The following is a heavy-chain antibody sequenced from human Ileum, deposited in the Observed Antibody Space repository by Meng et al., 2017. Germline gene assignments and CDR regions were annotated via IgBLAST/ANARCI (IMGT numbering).Heavy chain of an antibody. CDR3: ARGLPAGYIP. CDR2: IYNSGST. J-gene: IGHJ4*02. CDR1: GGSMSSFY. Sequence: GSLRLSCTVLGGSMSSFYWSWIRQPPGKGLEWIGYIYNSGSTNYNPSLESRVTISVDTSRNQFSLRLRSVSDADTAVYYCARGLPAGYIPWGQGTLVTVSS. V-gene: IGHV4-59*01. D-gene: IGHD3-9*01.